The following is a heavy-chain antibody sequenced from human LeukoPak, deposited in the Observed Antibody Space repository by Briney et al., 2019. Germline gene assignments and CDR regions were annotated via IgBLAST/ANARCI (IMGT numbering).Heavy chain of an antibody. CDR2: IKQDGSEK. CDR1: GFTFSSYW. J-gene: IGHJ1*01. CDR3: AKPVDGASVQRYFQH. D-gene: IGHD1-1*01. Sequence: QAGGSLRLSCAASGFTFSSYWMSWVRQAPGKGLEWVANIKQDGSEKYYVDSVKGRFTISRDNAKNSLYLQMNSLRAEDTAIYYCAKPVDGASVQRYFQHWGQGTLVTVSS. V-gene: IGHV3-7*03.